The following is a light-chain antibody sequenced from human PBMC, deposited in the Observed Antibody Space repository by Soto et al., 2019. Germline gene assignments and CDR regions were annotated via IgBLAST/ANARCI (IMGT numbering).Light chain of an antibody. CDR2: EVS. CDR3: NSYAGSNNVI. CDR1: SSDVGGYNY. Sequence: QSVLTQPPSASGSPGQSVTISCTGTSSDVGGYNYVSWYQQHPGKAPKLMIYEVSKRPSGVPDRFSGSKSGNTASLSVSGLQAEDEAEYYCNSYAGSNNVIFGGGTKPTVL. J-gene: IGLJ2*01. V-gene: IGLV2-8*01.